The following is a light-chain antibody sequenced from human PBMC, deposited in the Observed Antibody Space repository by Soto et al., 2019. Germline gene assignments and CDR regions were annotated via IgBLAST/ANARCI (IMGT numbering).Light chain of an antibody. CDR1: RSVRSSF. V-gene: IGKV3-20*01. CDR2: DAS. Sequence: EILLTQSPGTLSLSPGEGATLSCRASRSVRSSFLAWYQHKPGQAPRLLIYDASIRATGTPDRFSGSASGPDFTLTISRLEPEDSAMYYCHQAATSPHTFGQGTKVEVK. J-gene: IGKJ1*01. CDR3: HQAATSPHT.